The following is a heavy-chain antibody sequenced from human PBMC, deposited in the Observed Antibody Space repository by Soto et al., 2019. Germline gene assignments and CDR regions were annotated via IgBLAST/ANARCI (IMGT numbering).Heavy chain of an antibody. CDR3: GRNTATAEATGWLDP. J-gene: IGHJ5*02. CDR2: IYSDGST. V-gene: IGHV3-66*01. D-gene: IGHD2-21*02. Sequence: EQVVQSGGGLVQPGGSLRLSCAVSGFTVSSSYMSWVRQAPGKGLEWVSAIYSDGSTYYLDSVRGRLTISRDNSKNTLDLQMESLRVEDTSVYYCGRNTATAEATGWLDPWVQGPQVTVSS. CDR1: GFTVSSSY.